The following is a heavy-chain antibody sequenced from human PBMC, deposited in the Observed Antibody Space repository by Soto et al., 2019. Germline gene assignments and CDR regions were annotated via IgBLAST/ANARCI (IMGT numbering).Heavy chain of an antibody. J-gene: IGHJ5*02. CDR3: ARIGDYDFIHWFDP. D-gene: IGHD3-3*01. CDR1: GGTFSSYA. V-gene: IGHV1-69*13. Sequence: GASVKVSCKASGGTFSSYAISWVRQAPGQGLEWMGGIIPIFGTANYAQKFQGRVTITADESTSTAYMELSSLRSEDTAVYYCARIGDYDFIHWFDPWGQGTLVTVSS. CDR2: IIPIFGTA.